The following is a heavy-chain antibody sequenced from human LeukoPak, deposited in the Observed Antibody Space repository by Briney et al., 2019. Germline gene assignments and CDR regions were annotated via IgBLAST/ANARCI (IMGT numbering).Heavy chain of an antibody. J-gene: IGHJ3*02. D-gene: IGHD4-23*01. Sequence: GGSLRLSCAASGFTFSRYSMNWVRQAPGKGLEWVSSITSSSTTYIYYADSVKGRFTISRDNAKNSLYLQMNSLRVEDTALYYCARVRSVGGNPHAFNIWGQGTMVTVSS. CDR2: ITSSSTTYI. V-gene: IGHV3-21*01. CDR1: GFTFSRYS. CDR3: ARVRSVGGNPHAFNI.